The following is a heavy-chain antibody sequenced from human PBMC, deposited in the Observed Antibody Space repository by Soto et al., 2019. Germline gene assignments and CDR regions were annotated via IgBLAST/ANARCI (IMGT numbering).Heavy chain of an antibody. CDR2: MSGSGDNT. V-gene: IGHV3-23*01. D-gene: IGHD4-4*01. J-gene: IGHJ5*02. CDR3: AKGYYTNYNWFDP. CDR1: GFTFSSHA. Sequence: EVQLLESGGGLVQPGGSLRLSCAASGFTFSSHAMSWVRQAPGKGLEWVSSMSGSGDNTYHADSVKGRFTVSRDNSKNTLYLQMNSLRVEDTAVYYCAKGYYTNYNWFDPWGQGTLVTVS.